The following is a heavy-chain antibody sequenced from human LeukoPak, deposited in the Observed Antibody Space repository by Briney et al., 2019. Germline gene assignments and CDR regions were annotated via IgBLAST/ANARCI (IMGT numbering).Heavy chain of an antibody. CDR1: GYTFTSYG. CDR2: ISAYNGNT. Sequence: GASVKVSCKASGYTFTSYGISWVRQAPGQGLEWMGWISAYNGNTNYAQKLQGRVTMTTDTSTSTAYMELRSLRSDDTAVYYCARVRRVPAARYYYYYMDVWGKGTTVTISS. D-gene: IGHD2-2*01. J-gene: IGHJ6*03. CDR3: ARVRRVPAARYYYYYMDV. V-gene: IGHV1-18*01.